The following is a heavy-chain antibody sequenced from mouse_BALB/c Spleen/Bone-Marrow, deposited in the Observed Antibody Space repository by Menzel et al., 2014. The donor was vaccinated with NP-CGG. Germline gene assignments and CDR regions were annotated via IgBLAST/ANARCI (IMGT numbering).Heavy chain of an antibody. CDR3: ARRAYGGSYGFAY. Sequence: VKLQESGAELAKPGASVKMSCKASGYTFTSYWMHWVKQRPGQGLEWIGYINPSTGYTEYNQKFRDKATLTADKSSSTAYMQLSSLTSEDSAVYYCARRAYGGSYGFAYWGQGTLVTVSA. D-gene: IGHD1-1*01. CDR1: GYTFTSYW. J-gene: IGHJ3*01. V-gene: IGHV1-7*01. CDR2: INPSTGYT.